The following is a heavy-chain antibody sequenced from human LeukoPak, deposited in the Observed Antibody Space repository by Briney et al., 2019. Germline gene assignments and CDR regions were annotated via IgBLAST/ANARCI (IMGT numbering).Heavy chain of an antibody. CDR1: GGSISNYY. CDR3: AREGSPGYDILTGPTAGAFDI. J-gene: IGHJ3*02. D-gene: IGHD3-9*01. CDR2: IYHSGST. Sequence: SETLSLTCTVSGGSISNYYWSWTRQPPGKGLEWIGYIYHSGSTNYNPSLKSRVTISVDTSKNQFSLKLSSVTAADTAVYYCAREGSPGYDILTGPTAGAFDIWGQGTMVTVSS. V-gene: IGHV4-59*08.